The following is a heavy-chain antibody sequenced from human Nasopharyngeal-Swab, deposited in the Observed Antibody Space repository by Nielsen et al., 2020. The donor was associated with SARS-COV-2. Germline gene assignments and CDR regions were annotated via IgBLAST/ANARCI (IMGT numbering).Heavy chain of an antibody. CDR3: ARGIAAAGTPGYGMDV. CDR2: INPNSGGT. Sequence: ASVKVSCKASAYTFTGYYMHWVRQAPGQGLEWMGWINPNSGGTNYAQKFQGWVTMTRDTSISTAYMELSRLRSDDTAVYYCARGIAAAGTPGYGMDVWGQGTTVTVSS. D-gene: IGHD6-13*01. CDR1: AYTFTGYY. J-gene: IGHJ6*02. V-gene: IGHV1-2*04.